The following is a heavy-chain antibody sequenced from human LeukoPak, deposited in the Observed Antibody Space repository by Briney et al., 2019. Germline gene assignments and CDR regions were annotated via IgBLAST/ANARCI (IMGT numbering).Heavy chain of an antibody. CDR1: AYSIISGYY. J-gene: IGHJ4*02. CDR3: ARSYDNSGYHHLPLER. D-gene: IGHD3-22*01. CDR2: INHNGIS. V-gene: IGHV4-38-2*02. Sequence: PSETLSLKSTGYAYSIISGYYWAWIGQPPGKGLDWIGSINHNGISYFNPSLKSRVSISLDTSKNQFSLKLSSVTAADTALYYCARSYDNSGYHHLPLERWGQGTLVTVSS.